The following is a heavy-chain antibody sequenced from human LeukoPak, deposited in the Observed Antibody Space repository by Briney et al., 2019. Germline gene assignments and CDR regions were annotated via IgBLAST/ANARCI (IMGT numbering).Heavy chain of an antibody. Sequence: GGSLRLSCAASGFTFSSYGMHWVRQAPGKGLEWVAFIRYDGSNKYYADSVKGRFTISRDNSKNTLYLQMNSLRAEDTAVYYCARDAPLWFGELGLIDYWGQGTLVTVSS. D-gene: IGHD3-10*01. J-gene: IGHJ4*02. CDR2: IRYDGSNK. CDR1: GFTFSSYG. V-gene: IGHV3-30*02. CDR3: ARDAPLWFGELGLIDY.